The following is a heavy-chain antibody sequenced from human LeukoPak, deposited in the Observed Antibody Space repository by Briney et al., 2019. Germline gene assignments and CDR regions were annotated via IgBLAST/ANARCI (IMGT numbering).Heavy chain of an antibody. CDR3: AKTPEDIMATTPYGMDV. D-gene: IGHD5-12*01. V-gene: IGHV3-30*18. J-gene: IGHJ6*02. CDR2: ISYDGSNK. CDR1: GFTFSSYG. Sequence: PGGSLRLSCAASGFTFSSYGMHWVRQAPGKGLEWVAVISYDGSNKYYADSVKGRFTISRDNSKSTLYLQMNSLRAEDTAVYYCAKTPEDIMATTPYGMDVWGQGTTVTVSS.